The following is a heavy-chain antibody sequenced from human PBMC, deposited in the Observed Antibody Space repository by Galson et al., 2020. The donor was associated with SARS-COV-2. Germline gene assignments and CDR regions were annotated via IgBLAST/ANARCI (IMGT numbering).Heavy chain of an antibody. D-gene: IGHD6-19*01. V-gene: IGHV1-18*01. CDR2: INVNKGKT. J-gene: IGHJ3*02. Sequence: SVTVSLQSSGYILTSSIIAWVRQAPGEGLAWMGWINVNKGKTTYPQKFQGRVTMTTNTSSNTAYIELKNLRSDETAVYYCASDVDRQWLELDDAFDIWGQGTLVTVSS. CDR3: ASDVDRQWLELDDAFDI. CDR1: GYILTSSI.